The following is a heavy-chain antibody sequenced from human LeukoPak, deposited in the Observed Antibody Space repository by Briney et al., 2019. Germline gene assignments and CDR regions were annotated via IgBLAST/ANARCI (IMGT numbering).Heavy chain of an antibody. V-gene: IGHV3-23*01. D-gene: IGHD3-9*01. Sequence: GGSLRLSCAASGFIFRNYAMSWVRQAPGKGLEWVSDITGSGDTTYYADSVKGRFTVSRDNSKNTLYVEMNTLRAEDTAVYYCAKWGDYDILTGYYVSDFWGQGTLVTVSS. CDR2: ITGSGDTT. CDR3: AKWGDYDILTGYYVSDF. CDR1: GFIFRNYA. J-gene: IGHJ4*02.